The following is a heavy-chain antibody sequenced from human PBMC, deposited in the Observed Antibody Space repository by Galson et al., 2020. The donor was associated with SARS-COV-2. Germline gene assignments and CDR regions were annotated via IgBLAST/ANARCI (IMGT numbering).Heavy chain of an antibody. V-gene: IGHV3-30*03. CDR3: AREGATPSRLWLEWWSDP. J-gene: IGHJ5*02. CDR1: GFTFSSYG. Sequence: SGGSLRLSCAASGFTFSSYGMHWVRQAPGKGLEWVAVISYDGSNKYYADSVKGRFTISRDNSKNTLYLQMNSLRAEDTAVYYCAREGATPSRLWLEWWSDPWGQGTLVTVSS. CDR2: ISYDGSNK. D-gene: IGHD5-18*01.